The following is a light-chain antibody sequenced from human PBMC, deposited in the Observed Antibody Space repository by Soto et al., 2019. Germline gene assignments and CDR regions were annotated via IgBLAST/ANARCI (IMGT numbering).Light chain of an antibody. J-gene: IGKJ1*01. CDR3: QQYNNWPLWT. CDR2: GAS. V-gene: IGKV3-15*01. CDR1: QSVSSN. Sequence: EIVMTQSPATLSVSPGERATLSCRASQSVSSNLAWYQQKPGQAPRLLVYGASTRPTGIPTSFSGSGSGTEFTLTISSMQSEDFSVYYCQQYNNWPLWTFGQGTKVEIK.